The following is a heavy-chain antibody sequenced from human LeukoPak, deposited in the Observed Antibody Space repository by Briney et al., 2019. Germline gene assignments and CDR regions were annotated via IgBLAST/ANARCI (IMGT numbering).Heavy chain of an antibody. CDR3: ATERAEDTRRRVVITRWDYFDY. CDR2: ISGSGGST. Sequence: GGSLRLSCAASGSTFSSYAMSWVRQAPGKGLEWVSAISGSGGSTYYADSVKGRFTISRDNSKNTLYLQMNSLRAEDTAVYYCATERAEDTRRRVVITRWDYFDYWGQGTLVTVSS. J-gene: IGHJ4*02. V-gene: IGHV3-23*01. D-gene: IGHD3-22*01. CDR1: GSTFSSYA.